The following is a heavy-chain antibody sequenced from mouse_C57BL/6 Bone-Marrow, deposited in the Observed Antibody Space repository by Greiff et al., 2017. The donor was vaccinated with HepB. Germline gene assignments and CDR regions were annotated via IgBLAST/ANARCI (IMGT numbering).Heavy chain of an antibody. CDR2: IDPETGGT. V-gene: IGHV1-15*01. J-gene: IGHJ3*01. CDR1: GYTFTDYE. Sequence: VQLQQSRAELVRPGASVTLSCKASGYTFTDYEMHWVKQTPVHGLEWIGAIDPETGGTAYNQKFKGKAILTADKSSSPAYMELRSLTSEDSAVYYCTRWGNSFAYWGQGTLVTVSA. CDR3: TRWGNSFAY.